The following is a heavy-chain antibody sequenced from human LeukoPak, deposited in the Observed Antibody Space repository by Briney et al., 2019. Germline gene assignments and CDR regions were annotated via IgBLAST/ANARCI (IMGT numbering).Heavy chain of an antibody. CDR2: IYYSGST. D-gene: IGHD3-10*01. CDR3: ARASSWFGELNYWLDP. V-gene: IGHV4-31*03. CDR1: GGSISSGGYY. J-gene: IGHJ5*02. Sequence: PSKTLSLTCTVSGGSISSGGYYWSWIRQHPGKGLEWIGYIYYSGSTNYNPSLKSRVSISVDTSKNQFSLKLSSVTAADTAVYYCARASSWFGELNYWLDPWGQGTLVTVSS.